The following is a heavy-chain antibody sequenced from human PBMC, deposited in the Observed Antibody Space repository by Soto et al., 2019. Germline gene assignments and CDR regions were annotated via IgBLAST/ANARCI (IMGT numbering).Heavy chain of an antibody. D-gene: IGHD3-10*01. CDR1: EFTVSSSY. CDR2: IYSGGKT. J-gene: IGHJ4*02. CDR3: ARGATGFFYGSRFDY. V-gene: IGHV3-53*02. Sequence: VQLVVTGGTLIQPGGSLRLSCALSEFTVSSSYMSWVRQAPGKGLEWVSVIYSGGKTYYANSVKGRFTISRDNSNNTLSLQMNSLRAEDTAVYYCARGATGFFYGSRFDYWGQGTLVTVSS.